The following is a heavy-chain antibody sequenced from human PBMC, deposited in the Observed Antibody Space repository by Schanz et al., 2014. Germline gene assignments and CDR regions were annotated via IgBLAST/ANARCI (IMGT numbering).Heavy chain of an antibody. CDR1: GFAVDNYY. D-gene: IGHD4-17*01. Sequence: GGSLRLSCAASGFAVDNYYMSCVRQAPGRGLEWVSIISASGGDTYYADSVKGRFTISRDNSKNTLYLQMNSLRAEDTAVYYCARKMKLGVYGGKGHDSLDIWGQGTMVTVSS. CDR2: ISASGGDT. CDR3: ARKMKLGVYGGKGHDSLDI. J-gene: IGHJ3*02. V-gene: IGHV3-23*01.